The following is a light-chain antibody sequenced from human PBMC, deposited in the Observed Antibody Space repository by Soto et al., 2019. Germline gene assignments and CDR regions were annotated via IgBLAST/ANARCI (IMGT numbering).Light chain of an antibody. Sequence: QSVLTQPPSVSGAPGQRVTISCTWSSPNIGAGYDVHWYQQLPGTAPKLLIYGNSNRPSGVPDRFSGSKSGTSASLAITGLQAEDEADYYCQSYDSSLSAFYVFGTGTKLTVL. J-gene: IGLJ1*01. V-gene: IGLV1-40*01. CDR1: SPNIGAGYD. CDR3: QSYDSSLSAFYV. CDR2: GNS.